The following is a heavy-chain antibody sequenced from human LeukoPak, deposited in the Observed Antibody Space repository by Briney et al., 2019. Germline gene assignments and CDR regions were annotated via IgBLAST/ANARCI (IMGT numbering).Heavy chain of an antibody. D-gene: IGHD5-18*01. J-gene: IGHJ6*03. CDR3: ASAPRGDTAMVGFYYYYMDV. V-gene: IGHV4-38-2*02. CDR2: IYHSGSH. Sequence: SETLSLTCTVSGYSISSGYYWGWIRQPPGKGLEWIGSIYHSGSHYYHPSLKSRIAISVDTYKNQFSLKLSSVTAADTAVYYCASAPRGDTAMVGFYYYYMDVWGKGTTVTVSS. CDR1: GYSISSGYY.